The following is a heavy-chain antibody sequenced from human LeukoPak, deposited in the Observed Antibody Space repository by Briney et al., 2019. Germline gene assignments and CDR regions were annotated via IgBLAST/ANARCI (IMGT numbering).Heavy chain of an antibody. CDR2: IYYSGST. J-gene: IGHJ4*02. CDR3: AREGIAAASPIDY. Sequence: SETLSLTCTVSGGSISSYYWSWIRQPPGKGLEWIGYIYYSGSTNYNPSLKSRVTISVDTSKNQFSLKLSSVTAADTAVYYCAREGIAAASPIDYWGQGTLVTVSS. D-gene: IGHD6-13*01. V-gene: IGHV4-59*01. CDR1: GGSISSYY.